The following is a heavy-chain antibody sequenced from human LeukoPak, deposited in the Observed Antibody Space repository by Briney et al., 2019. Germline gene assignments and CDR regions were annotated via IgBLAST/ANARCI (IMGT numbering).Heavy chain of an antibody. CDR1: GFTFSSYA. CDR2: ISWDGNTT. J-gene: IGHJ4*02. Sequence: GGSLRLSCAASGFTFSSYAMSWVRQVPGKGLEWVSLISWDGNTTYYADSVKGRFAVSRHNNKNSLYLQMNSLRPEDTALYFCAKDEGKMVYASLDYWGQGTLVTVSS. D-gene: IGHD2-8*01. CDR3: AKDEGKMVYASLDY. V-gene: IGHV3-43D*03.